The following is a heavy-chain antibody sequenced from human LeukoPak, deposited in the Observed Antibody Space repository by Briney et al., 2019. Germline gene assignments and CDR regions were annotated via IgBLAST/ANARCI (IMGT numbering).Heavy chain of an antibody. J-gene: IGHJ6*03. Sequence: SETLSLTCTVSGDSISPYYWSWIRQPPGKGLEWIGEINHSGSTNYNPSLKSRVTISVDTSKNQFSLKLSSVTAADTAVYYCARGRVEGYDFWSGYSHRGYYYMDVWGKGTTVTVSS. CDR1: GDSISPYY. CDR3: ARGRVEGYDFWSGYSHRGYYYMDV. CDR2: INHSGST. V-gene: IGHV4-34*01. D-gene: IGHD3-3*01.